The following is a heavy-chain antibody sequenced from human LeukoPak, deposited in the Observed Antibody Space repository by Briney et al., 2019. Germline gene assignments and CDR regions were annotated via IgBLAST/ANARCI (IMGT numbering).Heavy chain of an antibody. D-gene: IGHD2-2*01. J-gene: IGHJ6*04. CDR2: IYYSGST. Sequence: SQPLSLTCTLSGGPISSGDYYWRWIRQQPGKGLQWIGYIYYSGSTYYNPSLKSRVTISVDTSKNQFSLKLSSVTAADTAVYYCARDRRIVVVPAAIGDLQDGYYYYGMDVWGKGTTVTVSS. CDR3: ARDRRIVVVPAAIGDLQDGYYYYGMDV. CDR1: GGPISSGDYY. V-gene: IGHV4-31*03.